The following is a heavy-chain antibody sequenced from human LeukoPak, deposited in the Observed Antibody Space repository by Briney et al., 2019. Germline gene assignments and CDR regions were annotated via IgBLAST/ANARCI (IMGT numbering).Heavy chain of an antibody. V-gene: IGHV1-69*05. J-gene: IGHJ4*02. CDR1: GGTFSSYA. CDR2: IIPIFGTA. D-gene: IGHD2-2*01. Sequence: SVKVSCKAFGGTFSSYAISWVRQAPGQGLEWMGGIIPIFGTANYAQKFQGRVTITTDESTSTAYMELSSLRSEDTAVYYCARDACSSTSCSDYWGQGTLVTVSS. CDR3: ARDACSSTSCSDY.